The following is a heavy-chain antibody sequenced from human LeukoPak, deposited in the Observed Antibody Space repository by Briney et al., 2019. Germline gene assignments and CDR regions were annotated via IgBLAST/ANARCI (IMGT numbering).Heavy chain of an antibody. J-gene: IGHJ4*02. D-gene: IGHD1-26*01. Sequence: GGSLRLSCAASGFTFSDYYMSWIRQAPGKGLECVSYITSSGAYANHADSVKGRFTISRDNAKNSLYLQMSSLRAEDTAVYYCVRGWDLSYYWGQGTLVTVSS. V-gene: IGHV3-11*03. CDR1: GFTFSDYY. CDR2: ITSSGAYA. CDR3: VRGWDLSYY.